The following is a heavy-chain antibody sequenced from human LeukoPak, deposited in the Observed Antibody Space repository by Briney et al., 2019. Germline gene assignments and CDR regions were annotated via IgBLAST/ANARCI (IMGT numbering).Heavy chain of an antibody. Sequence: SETLSLTCTVSGGSISSYYWSWIRQPPGKGLEWIGYIYYSGSTNYNPSLKSRVTISVDTSKNQFPLKLSSVTAADTAVYYCARHQPFDPWGQGTLVTVSS. V-gene: IGHV4-59*01. CDR3: ARHQPFDP. J-gene: IGHJ5*02. CDR1: GGSISSYY. CDR2: IYYSGST.